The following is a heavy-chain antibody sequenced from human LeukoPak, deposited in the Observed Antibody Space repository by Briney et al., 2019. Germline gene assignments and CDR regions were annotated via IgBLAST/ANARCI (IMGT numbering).Heavy chain of an antibody. D-gene: IGHD6-6*01. CDR3: AGSAPDWYFDL. Sequence: GASVKVSCKASGYTFTSYYMHWVRQAPGQGLEWMGIINPSGGSTSYAQKFQGRVTMTRDTSTSTVYMELSSLRSEDTAVYYCAGSAPDWYFDLWGRGTLVTVSS. CDR2: INPSGGST. V-gene: IGHV1-46*01. CDR1: GYTFTSYY. J-gene: IGHJ2*01.